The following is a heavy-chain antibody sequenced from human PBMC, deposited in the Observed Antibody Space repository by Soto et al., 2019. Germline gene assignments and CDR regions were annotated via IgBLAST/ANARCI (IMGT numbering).Heavy chain of an antibody. Sequence: PSETLSLTCSVYGGSFSGYYWSWIRQPPGKGLEWIGEINHSGSTNYNPSLKSRVTIQVDTSKNQCSLKLSSVTAADTAVYYCARGPYYYGSGSSLDYWGQGTLVTVSS. CDR3: ARGPYYYGSGSSLDY. CDR1: GGSFSGYY. D-gene: IGHD3-10*01. CDR2: INHSGST. J-gene: IGHJ4*02. V-gene: IGHV4-34*01.